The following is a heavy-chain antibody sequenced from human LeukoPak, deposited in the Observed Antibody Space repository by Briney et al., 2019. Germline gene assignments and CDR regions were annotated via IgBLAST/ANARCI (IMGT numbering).Heavy chain of an antibody. CDR2: INPSGGTA. Sequence: VASVKVSCKTSGFTFTTYYIHWVRQAPGQGLEWMGMINPSGGTAGYAQKFQGRLTMTRDTSTSTVYMDLSSLRSEDTAVHYCARRGYHYDSGDYYYWFDPWGQGTLVTVSS. J-gene: IGHJ5*02. D-gene: IGHD3-22*01. V-gene: IGHV1-46*01. CDR3: ARRGYHYDSGDYYYWFDP. CDR1: GFTFTTYY.